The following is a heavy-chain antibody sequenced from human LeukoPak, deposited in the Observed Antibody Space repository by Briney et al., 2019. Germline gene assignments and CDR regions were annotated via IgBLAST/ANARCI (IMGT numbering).Heavy chain of an antibody. CDR3: AGEAVTMVRGVSVAAWGAFDI. CDR1: GFTFSSYG. D-gene: IGHD3-10*01. Sequence: GGSLRLSCATSGFTFSSYGMNWVRQAPGKGLEWLASIRSDNSDTYYADSVKGRFTISRDNAKNSLYLQMNSLRAEDTAVYYCAGEAVTMVRGVSVAAWGAFDIWGQGTMVTVSS. V-gene: IGHV3-30*02. CDR2: IRSDNSDT. J-gene: IGHJ3*02.